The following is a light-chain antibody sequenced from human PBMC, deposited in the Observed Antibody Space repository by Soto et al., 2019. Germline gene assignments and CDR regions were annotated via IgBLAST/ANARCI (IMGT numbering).Light chain of an antibody. CDR1: QNIATN. Sequence: EIVLTQSPVTLSVSPGASAALSCRASQNIATNLAWYHQKPGQAPRLLIYSASTRATGLPASFRVSGSGTEFTPTINSLQSEDLGVYYCEQYNKWTNSFGKGTRLEMK. CDR2: SAS. V-gene: IGKV3-15*01. CDR3: EQYNKWTNS. J-gene: IGKJ2*01.